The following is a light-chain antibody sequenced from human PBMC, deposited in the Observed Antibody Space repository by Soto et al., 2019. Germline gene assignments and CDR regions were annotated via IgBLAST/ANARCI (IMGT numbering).Light chain of an antibody. J-gene: IGLJ1*01. CDR1: SSNIGSNY. CDR3: SSWDGSLSGQV. V-gene: IGLV1-47*01. CDR2: RNN. Sequence: QSVLTQPPSASGTPGQRVTISCSGNSSNIGSNYVYWYQQLPGTAPKLLIYRNNQRPSGVPDRFSGSKSGTSASLAISGLRSEDEADYFCSSWDGSLSGQVVGTGTKLTVL.